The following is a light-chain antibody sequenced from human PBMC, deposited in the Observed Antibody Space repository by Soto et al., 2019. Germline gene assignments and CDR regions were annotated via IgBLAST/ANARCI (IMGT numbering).Light chain of an antibody. CDR1: QTIGAF. Sequence: QMTQSPSTLSESVGERVTITCRASQTIGAFLAWYQLKPGKAPNLLISKASNLQDGVPSRFSGSGSGTEFTLTITSLQPDDFATYYCQHYNSWAFGQGTKVEIK. CDR2: KAS. CDR3: QHYNSWA. J-gene: IGKJ1*01. V-gene: IGKV1-5*03.